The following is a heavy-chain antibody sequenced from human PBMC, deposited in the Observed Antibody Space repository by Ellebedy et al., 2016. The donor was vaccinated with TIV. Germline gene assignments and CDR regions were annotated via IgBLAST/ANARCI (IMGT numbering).Heavy chain of an antibody. Sequence: MPSETLSLTCTVSGGSISSGGYYWSWIRQHPGKGLEWIGYIYYSGSTYYNPSLKSRVTISVDTSKNQFSLKLSSVTAADTAVYYCARGDYYYDSSGCENWFDPWGQGTLVTVSS. CDR2: IYYSGST. J-gene: IGHJ5*02. D-gene: IGHD3-22*01. CDR1: GGSISSGGYY. V-gene: IGHV4-31*03. CDR3: ARGDYYYDSSGCENWFDP.